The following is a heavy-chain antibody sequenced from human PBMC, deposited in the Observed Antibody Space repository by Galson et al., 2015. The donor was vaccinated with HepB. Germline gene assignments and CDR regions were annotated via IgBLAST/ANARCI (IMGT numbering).Heavy chain of an antibody. D-gene: IGHD6-19*01. V-gene: IGHV3-64D*06. CDR3: VKGIAVAGTNYYYYGMDV. CDR2: ISSNGGST. Sequence: SLRLSCAASGFTFSSYAMHWVRQAPGKGLEYVSAISSNGGSTYYADSVKGRFTISRDNSKNTLYLQMSSLRAEDTAVYYCVKGIAVAGTNYYYYGMDVWGQGTTVTVSS. CDR1: GFTFSSYA. J-gene: IGHJ6*02.